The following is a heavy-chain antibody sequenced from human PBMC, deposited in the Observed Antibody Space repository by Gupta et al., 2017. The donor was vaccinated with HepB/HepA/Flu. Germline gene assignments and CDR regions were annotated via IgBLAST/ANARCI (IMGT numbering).Heavy chain of an antibody. J-gene: IGHJ6*02. CDR3: ARDSCSGGSCYYHYGMDV. Sequence: QVQLVQSGAEVKKHGASVTVSCKASGYTFTSYDINWVRQATGQGLEWMGLMNTNSGNTGFVQKFQGRVTMTRNTSIGTVYRELSSLRSEETAVYYCARDSCSGGSCYYHYGMDVGGQGTTVTVSS. D-gene: IGHD2-15*01. V-gene: IGHV1-8*01. CDR2: MNTNSGNT. CDR1: GYTFTSYD.